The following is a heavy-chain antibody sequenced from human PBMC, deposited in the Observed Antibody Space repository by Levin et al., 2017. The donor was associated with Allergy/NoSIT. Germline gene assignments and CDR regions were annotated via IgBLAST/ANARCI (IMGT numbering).Heavy chain of an antibody. J-gene: IGHJ6*02. Sequence: GGSLRLSCAASGFTFSSYAMHWVRQAPGKGLEWVAVISYDGSNKYYADSVKGRFTISRDNSKNTLYLQMNSLRAEDTAVYYCARVNRMVRGAYYYYGMDVWGQGTTVTVSS. CDR1: GFTFSSYA. V-gene: IGHV3-30*04. D-gene: IGHD3-10*01. CDR3: ARVNRMVRGAYYYYGMDV. CDR2: ISYDGSNK.